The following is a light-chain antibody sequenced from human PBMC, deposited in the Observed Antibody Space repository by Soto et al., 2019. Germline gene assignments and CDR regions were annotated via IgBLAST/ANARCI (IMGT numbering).Light chain of an antibody. Sequence: EIVITQSPPTLSLSPGERATLSSRASQSVGRCLAWYQQKPGQAPRLLIYGASSRATGIPDRFSGSGSGTDFTLTISRLEPEDFAVYYCQQYGSSPLTFGGGTKVDTK. CDR3: QQYGSSPLT. V-gene: IGKV3-20*01. CDR1: QSVGRC. J-gene: IGKJ4*01. CDR2: GAS.